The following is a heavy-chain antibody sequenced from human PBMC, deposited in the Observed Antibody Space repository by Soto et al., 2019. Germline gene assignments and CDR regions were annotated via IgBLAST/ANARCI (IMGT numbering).Heavy chain of an antibody. CDR1: GFTFSSYG. J-gene: IGHJ4*02. CDR3: ARSQHYYDSSGYYTFDY. V-gene: IGHV3-33*01. CDR2: IWYDGSNK. Sequence: GGSLRLSCAASGFTFSSYGMHWVRQAPGKGLEWVAVIWYDGSNKYYADSVKGRFTISRDNSKNTLYLQMNSLRAEDTAVYYCARSQHYYDSSGYYTFDYWGRGTLVTVSS. D-gene: IGHD3-22*01.